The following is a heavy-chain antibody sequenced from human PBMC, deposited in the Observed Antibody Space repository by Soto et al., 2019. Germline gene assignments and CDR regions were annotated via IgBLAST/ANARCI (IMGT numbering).Heavy chain of an antibody. Sequence: QVQLQQWGAGLLKPSETLSLTCAVYGGSFSGYYWSWIRQPPGKGLEWIGEINHSGSTNYNPSLKGRATISVDTSKNHFSLKLSSVTAADTAVYYCARKRPPMVRGVVNWFDPWGQGTLVTVSS. D-gene: IGHD3-10*01. CDR2: INHSGST. J-gene: IGHJ5*02. V-gene: IGHV4-34*01. CDR3: ARKRPPMVRGVVNWFDP. CDR1: GGSFSGYY.